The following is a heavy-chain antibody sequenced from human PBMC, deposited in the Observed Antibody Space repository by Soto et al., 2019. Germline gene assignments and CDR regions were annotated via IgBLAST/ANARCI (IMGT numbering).Heavy chain of an antibody. J-gene: IGHJ3*01. CDR2: INISGAT. Sequence: SETLSLTCTVSGGSIRSYDWHWIRQSAGKGPEWSGRINISGATNYNPSLKSRVTMLLDRSKNQFSLVLSSVTAADTDVYFCASLYSNSWAFDFGGQGALVNVSS. D-gene: IGHD5-12*01. CDR3: ASLYSNSWAFDF. V-gene: IGHV4-4*07. CDR1: GGSIRSYD.